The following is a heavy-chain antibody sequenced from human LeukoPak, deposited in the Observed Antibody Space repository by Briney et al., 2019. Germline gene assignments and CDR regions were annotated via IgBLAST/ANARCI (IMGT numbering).Heavy chain of an antibody. CDR3: AREALGAYDSNGYTLDY. CDR2: INPSAGST. D-gene: IGHD3-22*01. CDR1: GYTFTSYY. J-gene: IGHJ4*02. V-gene: IGHV1-46*01. Sequence: ASVKVSCKASGYTFTSYYMHWVRQAPGEGLQWMGIINPSAGSTSYAQRFQGRVTMTSDTSTTTVYMELSSLGSEDKAVYYCAREALGAYDSNGYTLDYWGQGTLVTVSS.